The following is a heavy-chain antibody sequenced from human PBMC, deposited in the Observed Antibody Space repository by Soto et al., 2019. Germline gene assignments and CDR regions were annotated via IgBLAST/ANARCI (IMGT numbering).Heavy chain of an antibody. D-gene: IGHD3-9*01. V-gene: IGHV3-48*01. CDR2: ISSSSSTI. CDR3: ARLTAHTDMDV. J-gene: IGHJ6*03. CDR1: GFTFSSYS. Sequence: PGGSLRLSCAASGFTFSSYSMNWVRQAPGKGLEWVSYISSSSSTIYYADSVKGRFTISRDNAKNSLYLQMNSLRAEDTAVYYCARLTAHTDMDVRGKGTTVTVSS.